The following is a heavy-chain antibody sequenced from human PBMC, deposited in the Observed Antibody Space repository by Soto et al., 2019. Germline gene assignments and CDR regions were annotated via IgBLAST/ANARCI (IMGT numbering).Heavy chain of an antibody. V-gene: IGHV3-73*02. J-gene: IGHJ4*02. Sequence: EVQLVESGGGLVQPGGSLKLSCAASGFTFSGVAMHWVRQASGKGLEWVARIRSKAKSFATGYAETGKGRFTISRDNSENTAYLKMNSLKTDDTAMYYCTTLGEWGSCSGYWGQGTLVTVSS. D-gene: IGHD3-16*01. CDR1: GFTFSGVA. CDR3: TTLGEWGSCSGY. CDR2: IRSKAKSFAT.